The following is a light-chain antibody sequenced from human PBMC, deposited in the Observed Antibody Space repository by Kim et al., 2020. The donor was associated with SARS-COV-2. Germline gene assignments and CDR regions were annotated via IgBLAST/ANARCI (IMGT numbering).Light chain of an antibody. CDR3: CSYAGDYVI. CDR2: DVT. V-gene: IGLV2-11*01. Sequence: QSALTQPRSVSGSPGLSVTISCTGASNNIGFYNYVSWYQHHPGRAPKLIIYDVTKRPSGVPDRFSGSKSGNTASLTVSGLQSEDEADYYCCSYAGDYVIFGGGTQLTVL. CDR1: SNNIGFYNY. J-gene: IGLJ2*01.